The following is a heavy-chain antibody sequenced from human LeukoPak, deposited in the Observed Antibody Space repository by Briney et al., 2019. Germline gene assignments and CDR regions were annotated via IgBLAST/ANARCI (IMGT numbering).Heavy chain of an antibody. CDR3: AREYSSGYYRTFDY. CDR2: VSYDGSNK. V-gene: IGHV3-30-3*01. J-gene: IGHJ4*02. D-gene: IGHD3-22*01. Sequence: GGSLRLSCADSGFSFDSYSMHWVRQAPGKGPEWVAVVSYDGSNKYYADSVKGRFTISRDNSKNTLYLQMNSLRAEDTAAYYCAREYSSGYYRTFDYWGQGTLVTVSS. CDR1: GFSFDSYS.